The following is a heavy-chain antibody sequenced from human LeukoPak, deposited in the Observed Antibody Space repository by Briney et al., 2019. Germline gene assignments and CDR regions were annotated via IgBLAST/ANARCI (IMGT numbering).Heavy chain of an antibody. V-gene: IGHV3-30*02. CDR1: GFTFSTYA. D-gene: IGHD6-19*01. J-gene: IGHJ4*02. Sequence: GGSLRLSCSASGFTFSTYAMNWVRQAPGKGLEWVAFIRYDGSNKYYADSVKGRFTISRDNSKNTLYLQMNSLRAEDTAVYYCANQQWLDWGQGTLVTVSS. CDR3: ANQQWLD. CDR2: IRYDGSNK.